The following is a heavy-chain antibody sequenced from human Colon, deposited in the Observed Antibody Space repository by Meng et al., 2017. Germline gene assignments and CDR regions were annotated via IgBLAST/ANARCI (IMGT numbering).Heavy chain of an antibody. CDR1: GGSVSSGSYS. V-gene: IGHV4-61*01. CDR3: ARGPLDY. Sequence: QVQLQESGPGLVRPSETLSLTCTVSGGSVSSGSYSWSWIRQPPGKGLEWIGYIYYTGSTNYNPSLKSRVTISVDTSKNQFSLKLSSVTAADTAVYYCARGPLDYWGQGTLVTVSS. J-gene: IGHJ4*02. CDR2: IYYTGST.